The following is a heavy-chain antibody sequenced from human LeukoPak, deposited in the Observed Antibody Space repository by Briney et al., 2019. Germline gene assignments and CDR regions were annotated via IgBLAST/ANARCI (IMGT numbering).Heavy chain of an antibody. J-gene: IGHJ4*02. V-gene: IGHV3-7*01. CDR2: IKQDESER. D-gene: IGHD1-26*01. Sequence: PGGSLRLSCAASGFTFSNYWMSWVRQAPGKGLEWVANIKQDESERYYVDSVKGRCTISRDNAKNSLYLQMNSLRAEDTAVYYCARDKIVGATFLDYWGQGTLVTVSS. CDR1: GFTFSNYW. CDR3: ARDKIVGATFLDY.